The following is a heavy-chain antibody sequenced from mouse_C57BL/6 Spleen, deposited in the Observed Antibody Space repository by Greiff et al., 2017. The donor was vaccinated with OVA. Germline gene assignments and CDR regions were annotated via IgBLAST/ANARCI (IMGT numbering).Heavy chain of an antibody. V-gene: IGHV3-6*01. Sequence: EVHLVESGPGLVKPSQSLSLTCSVTGYSITSGYYWNWIRQFPGNKLEWMGYISYDGSNNYNPSLKNRISITRDTSKNQFFLKLNSVTTEDTATYYCARGGLRRGFDYWGQGTTLTVSS. D-gene: IGHD2-4*01. CDR3: ARGGLRRGFDY. CDR1: GYSITSGYY. CDR2: ISYDGSN. J-gene: IGHJ2*01.